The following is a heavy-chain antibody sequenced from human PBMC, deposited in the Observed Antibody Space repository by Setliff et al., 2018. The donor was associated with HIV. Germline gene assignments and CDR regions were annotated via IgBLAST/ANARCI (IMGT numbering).Heavy chain of an antibody. CDR3: AGSILTGYYTFGADY. CDR1: GYTFSDYY. Sequence: ASVKVSCKASGYTFSDYYIHWVQQAPGKGLEWVGRVDPEDGETIFAEKFQGRVTITTDESTTTAYMELSSLRSEDTALYYCAGSILTGYYTFGADYWGQGTLVTVSS. D-gene: IGHD3-9*01. J-gene: IGHJ4*02. V-gene: IGHV1-69-2*01. CDR2: VDPEDGET.